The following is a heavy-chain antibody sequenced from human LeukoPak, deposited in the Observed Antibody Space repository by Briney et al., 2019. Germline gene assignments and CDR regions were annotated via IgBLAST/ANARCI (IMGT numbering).Heavy chain of an antibody. Sequence: SETLSLTCAVYVGSFSGYHWNWIRQPPGKGLEWIGEINHSGSTNYNPSLKSRVTISVDTSKNQFSLKLSSVTAADTAVYYCARGGLYGLRWYNDAFDIWGQGTMVTVSS. CDR3: ARGGLYGLRWYNDAFDI. CDR1: VGSFSGYH. D-gene: IGHD4-23*01. CDR2: INHSGST. V-gene: IGHV4-34*01. J-gene: IGHJ3*02.